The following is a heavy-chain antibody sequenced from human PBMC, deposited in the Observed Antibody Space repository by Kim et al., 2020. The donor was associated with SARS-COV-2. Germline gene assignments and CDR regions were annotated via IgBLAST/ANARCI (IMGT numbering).Heavy chain of an antibody. D-gene: IGHD6-6*01. V-gene: IGHV4-39*01. CDR1: GDSISRSSYY. Sequence: SETLSLTCTVSGDSISRSSYYWGWIRQPPGKGLEWIGSIYYSGSTSYNPSLKSRVTISVDTSKNQFSLKLNSVTAADTAMYYCATTGAGRSSWAFYWGQGTLVTVSS. CDR3: ATTGAGRSSWAFY. CDR2: IYYSGST. J-gene: IGHJ4*02.